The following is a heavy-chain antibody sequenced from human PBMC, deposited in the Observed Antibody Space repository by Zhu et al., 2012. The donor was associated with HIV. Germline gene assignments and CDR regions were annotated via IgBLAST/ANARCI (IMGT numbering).Heavy chain of an antibody. D-gene: IGHD3-10*01. V-gene: IGHV4-38-2*02. CDR3: ARDIWFVSYWGSWFDP. CDR2: IYYTGTT. Sequence: QVHLQESGPGLVKPSETLSLTCTVPGNSISSAYSWGWIRQLPGMGLEWIGNIYYTGTTYYNPSPKSRVIISADTSKNQFSLQLNSVTATDTAVYYCARDIWFVSYWGSWFDPWGQGIPVTVSS. J-gene: IGHJ5*02. CDR1: GNSISSAYS.